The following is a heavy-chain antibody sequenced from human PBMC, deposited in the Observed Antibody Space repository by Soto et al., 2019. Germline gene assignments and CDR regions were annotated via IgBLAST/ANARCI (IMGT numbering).Heavy chain of an antibody. Sequence: ASVKVSCKASGGTFSSYTISWVRQAPGQGLEWMGRIIPILGIANYAQKFQGRVTITADKSTSTAYMELSSLRSEDTAVYYCARDLLHLGELSPENWFDPWGQRTPVTVSS. D-gene: IGHD3-16*02. V-gene: IGHV1-69*04. CDR3: ARDLLHLGELSPENWFDP. CDR2: IIPILGIA. J-gene: IGHJ5*02. CDR1: GGTFSSYT.